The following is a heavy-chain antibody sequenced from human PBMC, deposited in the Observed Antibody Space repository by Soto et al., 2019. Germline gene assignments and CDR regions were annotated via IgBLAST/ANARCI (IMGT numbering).Heavy chain of an antibody. CDR1: GGSISSYY. Sequence: SETLSLTCTVSGGSISSYYWSWIRQPPGKGLEWIGYIYYSVSTNYNPSLKSRVTISVDTSKNQFSLKLDSVTAADTAVYYCARLGGYYQAFDSWGQGTLVTVSS. D-gene: IGHD3-22*01. J-gene: IGHJ4*02. CDR3: ARLGGYYQAFDS. V-gene: IGHV4-59*08. CDR2: IYYSVST.